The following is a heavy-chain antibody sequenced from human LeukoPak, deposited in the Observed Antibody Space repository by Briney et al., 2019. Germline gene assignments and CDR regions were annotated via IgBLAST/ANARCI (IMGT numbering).Heavy chain of an antibody. CDR2: IIPIFGIA. V-gene: IGHV1-69*04. D-gene: IGHD3-22*01. Sequence: SVKVSCKASGGTFSSYAISWVRQASGQGLEWMGRIIPIFGIANYAQKFQGRVTITADKSTSTAYMELSSLRSEDTAVYYCARWGEDYYDSSGYYHDWGQGTLVTVSS. CDR3: ARWGEDYYDSSGYYHD. CDR1: GGTFSSYA. J-gene: IGHJ4*02.